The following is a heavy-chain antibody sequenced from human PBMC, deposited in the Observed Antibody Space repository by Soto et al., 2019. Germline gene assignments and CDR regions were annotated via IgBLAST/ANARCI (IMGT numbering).Heavy chain of an antibody. CDR1: GYTFTGYY. CDR3: AKTYDGSGQHSKWFGP. CDR2: INPKTGAT. V-gene: IGHV1-2*02. D-gene: IGHD3-22*01. J-gene: IGHJ5*02. Sequence: ASVKVSCKASGYTFTGYYIHWVRQAPGQGLEWVGWINPKTGATNFAQRFQGRVTMTRDTSITTAYMDLSSLTSDDTATYYCAKTYDGSGQHSKWFGPWGQGTPGTVSS.